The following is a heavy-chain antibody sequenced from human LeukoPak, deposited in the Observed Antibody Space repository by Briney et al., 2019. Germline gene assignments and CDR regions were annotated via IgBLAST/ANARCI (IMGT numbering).Heavy chain of an antibody. CDR1: GVSFSGYY. D-gene: IGHD4-17*01. V-gene: IGHV4-34*01. J-gene: IGHJ4*02. Sequence: SETLSLTCAVYGVSFSGYYWSWIRQPPGKGLEWIGEINHSRSTNYNPSLKSRVTMSVDTSKNQFSLKLSSVTAADAAVYYCACSIMTTVTSFGYWGQGTLVTVSS. CDR2: INHSRST. CDR3: ACSIMTTVTSFGY.